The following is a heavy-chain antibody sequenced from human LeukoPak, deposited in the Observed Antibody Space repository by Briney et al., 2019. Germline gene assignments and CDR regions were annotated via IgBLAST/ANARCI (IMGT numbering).Heavy chain of an antibody. D-gene: IGHD3-22*01. CDR2: IYYSGST. J-gene: IGHJ6*03. CDR3: ASTFDSSGYRYYYMDV. V-gene: IGHV4-59*11. Sequence: SETLSLTCTVSGGSISSHYWSWIRQPPGKGLEWIEYIYYSGSTNYNPSLKSRVTISVDTSKNQFSLKLSSVTAADTAVYYCASTFDSSGYRYYYMDVWGKGTTVTVSS. CDR1: GGSISSHY.